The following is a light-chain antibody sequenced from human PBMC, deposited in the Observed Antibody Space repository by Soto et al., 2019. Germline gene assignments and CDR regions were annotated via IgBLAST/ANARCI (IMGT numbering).Light chain of an antibody. CDR2: LNSDGSH. V-gene: IGLV4-69*01. CDR3: QTWGTGIGV. Sequence: QLVLTQSPSASASLGASVKLTCTLSSGHSSYAIAWHQQQPEKGPRYLMKLNSDGSHSKGDGIPDRFSGSSSGAEHYLTISSLQSEYESDYYCQTWGTGIGVFGGGTKLTVL. CDR1: SGHSSYA. J-gene: IGLJ2*01.